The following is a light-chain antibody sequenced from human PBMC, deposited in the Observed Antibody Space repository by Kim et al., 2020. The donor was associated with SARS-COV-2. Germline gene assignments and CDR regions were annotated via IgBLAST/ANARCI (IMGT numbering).Light chain of an antibody. J-gene: IGKJ1*01. Sequence: SASVGDRVTITCRASQSIGTWLAWYQQKPGKAPKVLIYRASTLESGVPSRFSGSGSGTDFTLTISGLQPDDFASYYCQQYNSYSTFGQGTKVEIK. V-gene: IGKV1-5*03. CDR3: QQYNSYST. CDR1: QSIGTW. CDR2: RAS.